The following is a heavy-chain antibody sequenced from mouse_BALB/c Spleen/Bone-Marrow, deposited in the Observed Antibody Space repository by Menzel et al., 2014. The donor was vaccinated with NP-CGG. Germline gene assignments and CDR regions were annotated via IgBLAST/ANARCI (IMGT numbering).Heavy chain of an antibody. CDR2: INHSNGYT. J-gene: IGHJ3*01. Sequence: ESGAELVKPGASVKLSCKASGYTFTSYYKYWVKQRPGQGLEWIGEINHSNGYTNFNEKFKSKATLTVDKSSSTAYMQLSSLTSEDSAVYYCTREGAYWGQGTLVTVSA. CDR3: TREGAY. V-gene: IGHV1S81*02. CDR1: GYTFTSYY.